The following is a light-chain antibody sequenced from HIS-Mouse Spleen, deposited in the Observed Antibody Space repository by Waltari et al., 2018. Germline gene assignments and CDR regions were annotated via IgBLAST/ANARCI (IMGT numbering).Light chain of an antibody. V-gene: IGLV2-23*01. CDR2: EGS. Sequence: QSALTQPASVSGSPGQSITISCTGTSSDVGSYNLVSWYQQHPGKAPKLMIYEGSKRPSGVSHRFSGSKSRNTASLTIAGLQAEDEADYYCCSYAGSSTWVFGGGTKLTVL. CDR3: CSYAGSSTWV. CDR1: SSDVGSYNL. J-gene: IGLJ3*02.